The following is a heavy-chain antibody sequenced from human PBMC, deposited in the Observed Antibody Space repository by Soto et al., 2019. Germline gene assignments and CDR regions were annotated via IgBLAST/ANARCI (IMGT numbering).Heavy chain of an antibody. CDR1: GGSISSSSYY. J-gene: IGHJ6*03. D-gene: IGHD6-6*01. Sequence: SETLSLTCTVSGGSISSSSYYWGWIRQPPGKGLEWIGSIYYSGSTYYNPSLKSRVTISVDTSKNQFSLKLSSVTAADTAVYYCARPSGAARPEYYYYMDVWGKGTTVTVSS. CDR2: IYYSGST. V-gene: IGHV4-39*01. CDR3: ARPSGAARPEYYYYMDV.